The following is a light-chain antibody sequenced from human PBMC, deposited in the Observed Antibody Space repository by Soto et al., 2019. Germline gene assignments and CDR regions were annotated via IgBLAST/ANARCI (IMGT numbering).Light chain of an antibody. V-gene: IGKV1-5*01. CDR1: QSISSW. CDR2: DAS. Sequence: DIQMTQSPSTLSASVGDRVTITCRASQSISSWLAWYQQKPGKAPKLLIYDASSLESGGPSRFSGSGSGTECTLAISSLQPDDFATYYCQQYNRYSPLTFGGGTKVEIK. J-gene: IGKJ4*01. CDR3: QQYNRYSPLT.